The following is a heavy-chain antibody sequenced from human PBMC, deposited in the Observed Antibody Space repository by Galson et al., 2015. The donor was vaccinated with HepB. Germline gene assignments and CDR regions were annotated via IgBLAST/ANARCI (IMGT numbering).Heavy chain of an antibody. CDR1: GYTFSSFG. Sequence: SVKVSCKASGYTFSSFGMNWVRQAPGQGLEWMGWINTNTGIPTYAQGFTGRFVFSLDTSVSTAYLQIGSLKAEDTAVYYCASEVTMIRELIKFYYYGMDVWGQGTTVTVSS. V-gene: IGHV7-4-1*01. CDR2: INTNTGIP. D-gene: IGHD3-10*01. CDR3: ASEVTMIRELIKFYYYGMDV. J-gene: IGHJ6*02.